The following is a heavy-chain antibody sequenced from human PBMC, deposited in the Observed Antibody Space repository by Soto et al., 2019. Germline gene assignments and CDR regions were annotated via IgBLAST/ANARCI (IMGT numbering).Heavy chain of an antibody. Sequence: GGSLRLSCAASGFTFSTYGMHWVRQAPGKGLEWVAVIWYDGSNKYYADSVKGRFTISRDNSKNTLYLQMNSLRAEDTAVYYCLREDYYDSSGHDYCGRRSLVPVSS. J-gene: IGHJ4*02. CDR2: IWYDGSNK. CDR3: LREDYYDSSGHDY. V-gene: IGHV3-33*01. CDR1: GFTFSTYG. D-gene: IGHD3-22*01.